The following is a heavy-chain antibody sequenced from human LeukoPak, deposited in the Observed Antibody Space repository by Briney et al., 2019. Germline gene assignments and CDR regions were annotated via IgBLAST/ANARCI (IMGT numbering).Heavy chain of an antibody. J-gene: IGHJ6*04. CDR2: IYYSGST. D-gene: IGHD4-17*01. CDR1: GGSVSSGSYY. V-gene: IGHV4-61*01. CDR3: ARDGQDYGDYDYYYGMDV. Sequence: SETLSLTCTVSGGSVSSGSYYWGWIRQPPGKGLEWIGYIYYSGSTNYNPSLKSRVTISIDTSKNQFSLKLTSVTAADTAVYYCARDGQDYGDYDYYYGMDVRGKGTTVTVSS.